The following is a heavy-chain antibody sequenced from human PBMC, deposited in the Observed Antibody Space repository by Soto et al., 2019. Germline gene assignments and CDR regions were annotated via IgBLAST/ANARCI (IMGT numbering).Heavy chain of an antibody. Sequence: QVQLRESAPRLVKPSETLSLTCTVSGGPITNYYWAWIRRPAGKGLEWIGRIFAIGYTNYNPSLKSRVILSVDTSKSQFSLKLTSVTPADTAVYYCVREGDYSDNNGYPLFDYWGQGTLVSVSS. D-gene: IGHD3-22*01. CDR2: IFAIGYT. J-gene: IGHJ4*02. CDR3: VREGDYSDNNGYPLFDY. V-gene: IGHV4-4*07. CDR1: GGPITNYY.